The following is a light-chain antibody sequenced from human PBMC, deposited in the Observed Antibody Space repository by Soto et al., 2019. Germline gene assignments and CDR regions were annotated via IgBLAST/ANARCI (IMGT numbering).Light chain of an antibody. J-gene: IGKJ1*01. V-gene: IGKV1D-16*01. CDR2: KGS. CDR3: QQYNSYSPT. Sequence: DIQMTQSPSSVSASVGDTVTITCRASQGISSWLAWYQQRPGKAPDLLIYKGSTLQTGVPSRFSGSGSGTDFTLTISNLQPEDFATYYCQQYNSYSPTFGQGTRVEIK. CDR1: QGISSW.